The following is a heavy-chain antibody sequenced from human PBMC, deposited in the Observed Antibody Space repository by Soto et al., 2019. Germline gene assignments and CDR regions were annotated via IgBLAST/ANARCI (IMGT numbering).Heavy chain of an antibody. D-gene: IGHD2-8*01. CDR1: SGSIRSSNW. Sequence: QVQLQESGPGLVKASGTLSLTCAVSSGSIRSSNWWSWVRQSPGKGLEWIGEIFHNGNTYYNPSLNSRVTISVHTSKNQFSLNLRSVTAADTAVYYCARRTWGMDVWGQGTTVTVSS. CDR2: IFHNGNT. V-gene: IGHV4-4*02. CDR3: ARRTWGMDV. J-gene: IGHJ6*02.